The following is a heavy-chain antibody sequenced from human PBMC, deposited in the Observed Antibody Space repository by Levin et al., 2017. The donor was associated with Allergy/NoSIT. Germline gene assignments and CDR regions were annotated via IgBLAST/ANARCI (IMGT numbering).Heavy chain of an antibody. Sequence: GGSLRLSCAASGFTFSSYGMHWVRQAPGKGLEWVAVISYDGSNKYYADSVKGRFTISRDNSKNTLYLQMNSLRAEDTAVYYCAKEKTYSGSYYYYGMDVWGQGTTVTVSS. CDR2: ISYDGSNK. D-gene: IGHD1-26*01. V-gene: IGHV3-30*18. CDR1: GFTFSSYG. J-gene: IGHJ6*02. CDR3: AKEKTYSGSYYYYGMDV.